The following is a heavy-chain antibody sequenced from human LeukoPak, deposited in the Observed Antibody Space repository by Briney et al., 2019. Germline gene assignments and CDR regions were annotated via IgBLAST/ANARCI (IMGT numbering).Heavy chain of an antibody. V-gene: IGHV4-4*07. Sequence: SETLSLTCTVSGGSISSYYWSWIRQPAGKGLEWIGRIYSSGGTDYNPSLKSRVTMSVDTSKNQFSLKLSSVTAADTAVYYCARDFDYYYGSGSGAFDIWGQGTMVTVSS. CDR1: GGSISSYY. CDR2: IYSSGGT. CDR3: ARDFDYYYGSGSGAFDI. J-gene: IGHJ3*02. D-gene: IGHD3-10*01.